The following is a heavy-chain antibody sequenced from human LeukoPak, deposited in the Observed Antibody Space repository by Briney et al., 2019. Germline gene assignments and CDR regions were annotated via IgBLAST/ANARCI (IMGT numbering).Heavy chain of an antibody. J-gene: IGHJ3*02. D-gene: IGHD6-13*01. CDR1: GFTFSSFA. CDR3: ATMQLVKGVFEI. V-gene: IGHV3-23*01. Sequence: PGGSLRLSCAASGFTFSSFAMSWFRQAPGKGLNWVSAISVGMDNKYYADSVKGQFTISRDNSKNTLDLNISSLTAADTAVYSCATMQLVKGVFEIWGQGTRVTVSS. CDR2: ISVGMDNK.